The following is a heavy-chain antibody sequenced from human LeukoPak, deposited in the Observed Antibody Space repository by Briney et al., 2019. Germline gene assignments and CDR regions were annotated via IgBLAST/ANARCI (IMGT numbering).Heavy chain of an antibody. CDR2: ITDSSSSM. Sequence: GGSLRLSCAASGFTFSSYTMNWVRQAPGKGLEWVSSITDSSSSMYYADSVKGRFTISRDNAKNSLYLQMNSLRAEDTAVYYCARAEGSGWYGTKPDYWGQGTLVTVSS. CDR1: GFTFSSYT. V-gene: IGHV3-21*01. CDR3: ARAEGSGWYGTKPDY. J-gene: IGHJ4*02. D-gene: IGHD6-19*01.